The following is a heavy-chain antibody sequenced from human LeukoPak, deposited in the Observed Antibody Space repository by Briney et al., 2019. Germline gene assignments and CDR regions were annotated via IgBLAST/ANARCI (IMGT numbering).Heavy chain of an antibody. D-gene: IGHD6-13*01. V-gene: IGHV3-74*01. J-gene: IGHJ4*02. CDR2: INSAGFST. CDR3: ARDLAAAVDY. Sequence: QPGGSLRLSCTASGFTFSSYWMHWVRQVPGKGLVWVSRINSAGFSTNYADSVKGRFTISRDNAKNILYLQMNSLRAEDTAIYYCARDLAAAVDYWGQGTLVTVSS. CDR1: GFTFSSYW.